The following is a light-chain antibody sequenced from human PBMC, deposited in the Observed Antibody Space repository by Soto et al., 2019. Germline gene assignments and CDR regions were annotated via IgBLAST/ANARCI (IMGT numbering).Light chain of an antibody. Sequence: QLVLTQSPSASASLGASVKLTCTLSSGHSSYAIAWHQQQPEKGPRYLMKLNSDGSHSKGDGIPDRFSGSSSGAERYFTISSLQSEDEADYYCQTWGTGIVFGGGTKVTVL. V-gene: IGLV4-69*01. CDR2: LNSDGSH. CDR3: QTWGTGIV. J-gene: IGLJ3*02. CDR1: SGHSSYA.